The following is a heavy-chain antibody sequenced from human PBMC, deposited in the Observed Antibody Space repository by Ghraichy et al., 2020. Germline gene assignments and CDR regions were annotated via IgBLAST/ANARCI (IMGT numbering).Heavy chain of an antibody. Sequence: GGSLRLSCAASGFTVSSNYMSWVRQAPGKGLEWVSVIYSGGSTYYADSVKGRFTISRDNSKNTLYLQMNSLRAEDTAVYYCARGSDTAMVWIPNYFDYWGQGTLVTVSS. D-gene: IGHD5-18*01. J-gene: IGHJ4*02. CDR2: IYSGGST. CDR3: ARGSDTAMVWIPNYFDY. V-gene: IGHV3-53*01. CDR1: GFTVSSNY.